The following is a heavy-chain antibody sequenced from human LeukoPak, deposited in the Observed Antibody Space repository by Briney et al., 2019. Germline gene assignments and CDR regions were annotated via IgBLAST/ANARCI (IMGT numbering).Heavy chain of an antibody. CDR3: ARRKQEGWYDP. CDR1: GRSMSSYY. J-gene: IGHJ5*02. CDR2: ICYIGYN. V-gene: IGHV4-59*07. Sequence: PSDPLSLICTLAGRSMSSYYWMWLRQPTGEGLEWIGYICYIGYNNDNPSLKSRVPITVDTYKNQSSLKLSSVTATDTAVYYCARRKQEGWYDPCGQGKRITVSS. D-gene: IGHD1-14*01.